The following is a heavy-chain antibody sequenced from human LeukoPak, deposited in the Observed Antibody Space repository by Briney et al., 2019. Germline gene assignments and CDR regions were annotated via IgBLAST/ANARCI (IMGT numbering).Heavy chain of an antibody. CDR1: GYTFTSYG. CDR3: AREGSYDSSGYYPRAYYYYMDV. CDR2: ISAYNGNT. Sequence: ASVKVSCKASGYTFTSYGISWVRQAPGQGLEWMGWISAYNGNTNYAQKLQGRVTMTTDTSTSTAYMELRSLRSDDTAVYYCAREGSYDSSGYYPRAYYYYMDVWGKGTTVTVSS. J-gene: IGHJ6*03. D-gene: IGHD3-22*01. V-gene: IGHV1-18*01.